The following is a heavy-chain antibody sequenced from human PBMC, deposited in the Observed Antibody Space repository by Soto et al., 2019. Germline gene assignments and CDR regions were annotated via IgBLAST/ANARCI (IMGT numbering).Heavy chain of an antibody. CDR1: RDSISSSY. CDR3: ARDRNYYDSSGYYPFDS. D-gene: IGHD3-22*01. Sequence: SETLSLTFTVSRDSISSSYWNWIRQPAGKGLEWIGRIYKSGTTNYNPSLKSRVTMSVDTSKNQFSLKLNSVTAADTAVYYCARDRNYYDSSGYYPFDSWGQGTLVTVSS. CDR2: IYKSGTT. J-gene: IGHJ5*01. V-gene: IGHV4-4*07.